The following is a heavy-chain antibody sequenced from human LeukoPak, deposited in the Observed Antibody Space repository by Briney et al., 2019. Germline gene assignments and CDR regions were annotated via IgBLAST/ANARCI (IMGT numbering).Heavy chain of an antibody. CDR3: ARQRITMVRGVIIPAFFDY. Sequence: SETLSPTCTVSGGSISSSSYYWGWIRQPPGKGLEWIGSIYYSGSTYYNPSLKSRVTISVDTSKNQFSLKLSSVTAADTAVYYCARQRITMVRGVIIPAFFDYWGQGTLVTVSS. J-gene: IGHJ4*02. CDR1: GGSISSSSYY. V-gene: IGHV4-39*01. CDR2: IYYSGST. D-gene: IGHD3-10*01.